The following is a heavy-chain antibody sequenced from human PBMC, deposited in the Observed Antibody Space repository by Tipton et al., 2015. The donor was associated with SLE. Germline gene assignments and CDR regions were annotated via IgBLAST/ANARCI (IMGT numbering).Heavy chain of an antibody. V-gene: IGHV1-2*06. CDR3: ARERGQWLIPFDY. Sequence: QLVQSGAEVKKPGASVKVSCKASGFTFTGYYMHWVRQAPGQGLEYMGRINPNSGATNYAQKFQGRVTLTRDTSISTAYMELSRLRSDDTAVYYCARERGQWLIPFDYWGRGTLVTVSS. CDR1: GFTFTGYY. J-gene: IGHJ4*02. CDR2: INPNSGAT. D-gene: IGHD6-19*01.